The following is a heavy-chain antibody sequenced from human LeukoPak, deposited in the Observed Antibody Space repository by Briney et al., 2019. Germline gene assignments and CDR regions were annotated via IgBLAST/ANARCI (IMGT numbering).Heavy chain of an antibody. V-gene: IGHV1-69*05. Sequence: SSVKVSCKASGATFSSYAISWERKAPGQGLEWMGGIIPLFGTANYAQKFQGRVTITTDESTSTAYMELSSLRSEDTAVYYCARDVNSSGLYYWYFDLWGRGTLVTVSS. CDR1: GATFSSYA. D-gene: IGHD3-22*01. J-gene: IGHJ2*01. CDR2: IIPLFGTA. CDR3: ARDVNSSGLYYWYFDL.